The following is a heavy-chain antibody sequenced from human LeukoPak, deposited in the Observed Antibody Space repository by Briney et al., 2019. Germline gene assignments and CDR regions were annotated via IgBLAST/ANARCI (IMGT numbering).Heavy chain of an antibody. D-gene: IGHD3-9*01. CDR3: TCLHPTRAPDDWSDRWDRNWFDP. CDR1: GFFFGSYA. J-gene: IGHJ5*02. CDR2: ISYDGSKT. V-gene: IGHV3-30-3*01. Sequence: GGSMRLSCEGSGFFFGSYAMHWVRQAPGKGLEWVAIISYDGSKTDYVDSVKGRFIVSRDNSKNTVYLEMKSLTGADTAVYFCTCLHPTRAPDDWSDRWDRNWFDPWGQGTQVIVSS.